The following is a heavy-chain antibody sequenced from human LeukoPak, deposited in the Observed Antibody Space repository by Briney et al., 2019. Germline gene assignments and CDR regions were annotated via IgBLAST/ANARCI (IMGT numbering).Heavy chain of an antibody. CDR2: IYHSGST. Sequence: SQTLSLTCAVSGGSISSGGYSWSWIRQPPGKGPEWIGYIYHSGSTYYNPSLKSRVTISVDRSKNQFSLKLSSVTAADTAVYYCARLVAATGNFDYWGQRTLVTVSS. CDR3: ARLVAATGNFDY. J-gene: IGHJ4*02. D-gene: IGHD6-13*01. V-gene: IGHV4-30-2*01. CDR1: GGSISSGGYS.